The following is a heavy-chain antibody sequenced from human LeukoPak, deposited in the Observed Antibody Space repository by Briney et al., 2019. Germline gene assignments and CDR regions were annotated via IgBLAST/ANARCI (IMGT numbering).Heavy chain of an antibody. V-gene: IGHV4-59*01. Sequence: PSETLSLTCIVSGDSISPYYWSWIRQSPGKGLEWIGYISESSKSNPSLKSRVTISADTSKNQLSLKLTSVTAADTAVYYCARALSYSSSWYRADYWGQGTLVTVSS. J-gene: IGHJ4*02. D-gene: IGHD6-13*01. CDR3: ARALSYSSSWYRADY. CDR2: ISESS. CDR1: GDSISPYY.